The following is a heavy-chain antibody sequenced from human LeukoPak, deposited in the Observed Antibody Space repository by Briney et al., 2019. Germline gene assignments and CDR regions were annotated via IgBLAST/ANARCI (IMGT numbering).Heavy chain of an antibody. CDR3: AAEEVWELPTGYYYYYGMDV. CDR1: GFTFTSSA. D-gene: IGHD1-26*01. J-gene: IGHJ6*02. CDR2: IVVGSGNT. Sequence: AVKDSCKDSGFTFTSSAMQWVRQALGPRLEWIGWIVVGSGNTNYAQKLQERVTITRDMSTSTAYMELSSLRSEDTGVYYCAAEEVWELPTGYYYYYGMDVWGQGTTVTVSS. V-gene: IGHV1-58*02.